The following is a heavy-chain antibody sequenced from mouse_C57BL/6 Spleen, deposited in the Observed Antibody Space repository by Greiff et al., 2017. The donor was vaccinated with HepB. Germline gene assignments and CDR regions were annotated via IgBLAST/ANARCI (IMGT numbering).Heavy chain of an antibody. D-gene: IGHD2-4*01. J-gene: IGHJ2*01. CDR2: INPSTGGT. Sequence: VQLQQSGPELVKPGASVKISCKASGYSFTGYYMNWVKQSPEKSLEWIGEINPSTGGTTYNQKFKAKATLTVDKSSSTAYMQLKSLTSEDSAVYYCARKGYYDYDGFDYWGQGTTLTVSS. CDR3: ARKGYYDYDGFDY. V-gene: IGHV1-42*01. CDR1: GYSFTGYY.